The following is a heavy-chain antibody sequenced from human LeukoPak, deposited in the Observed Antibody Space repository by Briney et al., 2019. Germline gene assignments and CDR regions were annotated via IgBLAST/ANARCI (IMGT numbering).Heavy chain of an antibody. D-gene: IGHD3-22*01. J-gene: IGHJ4*02. V-gene: IGHV3-23*01. CDR2: ISGGST. Sequence: PGGSLRLSCAASGFTFSSYGMSWVRQAPGKGLEWVSAISGGSTYYADSVKGRFTISRDNSKNTLYLQMNSLRAEDTAVYYCAKDLSAIRSGYYPYYFDYWGQGTLVTVSS. CDR3: AKDLSAIRSGYYPYYFDY. CDR1: GFTFSSYG.